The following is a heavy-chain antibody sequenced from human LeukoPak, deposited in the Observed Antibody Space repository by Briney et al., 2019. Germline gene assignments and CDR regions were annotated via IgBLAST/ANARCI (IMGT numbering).Heavy chain of an antibody. CDR3: ARAQTYGDSRLLLDY. Sequence: KPGGSLRLSCAASGFTFSSYSMNWVRQAPGKGLEWVSSISSSNTYIYYADSVKGRFTISRDNAKNSQYLQMNSLRVGDTALYYCARAQTYGDSRLLLDYWGQGTLVTVSS. CDR2: ISSSNTYI. V-gene: IGHV3-21*04. CDR1: GFTFSSYS. D-gene: IGHD4-17*01. J-gene: IGHJ4*02.